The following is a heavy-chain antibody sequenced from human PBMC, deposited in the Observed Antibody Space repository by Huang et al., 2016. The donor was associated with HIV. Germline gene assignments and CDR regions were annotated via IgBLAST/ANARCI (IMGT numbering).Heavy chain of an antibody. V-gene: IGHV2-5*01. D-gene: IGHD6-25*01. CDR1: GFSLTTTGVG. CDR2: IYSNGDG. Sequence: QITLRESGPALVKPTQTLTLTCPFSGFSLTTTGVGVGWIRQSPGQALEWLAFIYSNGDGRYSPSLSSRLTITKDTSKNQVVLTMTNMDPVDTATYYCAHSTDASAATFYFDFWGQGTLVAVSS. J-gene: IGHJ4*02. CDR3: AHSTDASAATFYFDF.